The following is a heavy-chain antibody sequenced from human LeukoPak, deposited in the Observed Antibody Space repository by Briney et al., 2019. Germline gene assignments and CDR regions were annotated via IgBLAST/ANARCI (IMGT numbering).Heavy chain of an antibody. J-gene: IGHJ3*02. CDR2: IYYSGST. D-gene: IGHD5-18*01. V-gene: IGHV4-31*03. Sequence: SETLSLTCTVSGGSISSGGYYWSWIRQHPGKGLEWIGYIYYSGSTYYNPSLKTRVTISVDTSKNQFSLKLSSVTAADTAVYYCARDVDTAMVRMGNDAFDIWGQGTMVTVSS. CDR3: ARDVDTAMVRMGNDAFDI. CDR1: GGSISSGGYY.